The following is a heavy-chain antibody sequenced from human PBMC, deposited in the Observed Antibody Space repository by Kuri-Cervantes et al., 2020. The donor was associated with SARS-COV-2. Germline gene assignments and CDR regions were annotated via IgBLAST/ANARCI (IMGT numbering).Heavy chain of an antibody. CDR1: GFTFSSYA. CDR2: ISSNGGST. J-gene: IGHJ4*02. D-gene: IGHD4-23*01. CDR3: ARSTWSSYDYGGNDY. Sequence: GGSLRLSCAASGFTFSSYAMHWVRQAPGKGLEYVSAISSNGGSTYYANSVKGRFTISRDNSKNTLYLQMGSLRAEDMAVYYCARSTWSSYDYGGNDYWGQGTLVTVSS. V-gene: IGHV3-64*01.